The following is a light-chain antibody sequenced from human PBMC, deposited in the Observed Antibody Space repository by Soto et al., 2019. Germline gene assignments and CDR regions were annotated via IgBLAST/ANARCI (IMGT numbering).Light chain of an antibody. Sequence: QSALIQPASVSGSPGQSITISCTGTSRDVGGSNYVSWYQHHPHRAPKLLIYEVSYRPSGVSSRFSGSKSGNTASLTISGLQAEDEADYYCSSYTSSSTLEVFGVGTKGTVL. CDR3: SSYTSSSTLEV. CDR2: EVS. CDR1: SRDVGGSNY. V-gene: IGLV2-14*01. J-gene: IGLJ1*01.